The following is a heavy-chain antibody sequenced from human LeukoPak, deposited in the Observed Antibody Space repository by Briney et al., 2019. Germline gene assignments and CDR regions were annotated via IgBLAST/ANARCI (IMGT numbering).Heavy chain of an antibody. J-gene: IGHJ5*02. Sequence: GGSLRLSCAASGFTFSAYDMNWVRQAPGKGLKWLSYISSSSTTKYYADSVKGRFTISRDNAKNSLYLQMNSLRAEDTAVYYCARDPRFLSGYSDHDNWFDPWGQGTLVTVSS. V-gene: IGHV3-48*04. D-gene: IGHD3-3*01. CDR2: ISSSSTTK. CDR1: GFTFSAYD. CDR3: ARDPRFLSGYSDHDNWFDP.